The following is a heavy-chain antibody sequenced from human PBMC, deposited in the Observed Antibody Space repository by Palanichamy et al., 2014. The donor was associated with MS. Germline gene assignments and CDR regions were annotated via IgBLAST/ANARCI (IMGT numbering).Heavy chain of an antibody. Sequence: EVQLVASGGGLVRPGESLRLSCAASVFTFRNYWMTWVRQAPGRGLEWVANIKEDGSEKFYVDSVKGRFSISRDNARNSLFLQMNNLRFEDTAVYFCARVDDYSDNTAGYWGPGTLVTVSP. V-gene: IGHV3-7*03. CDR2: IKEDGSEK. D-gene: IGHD4-17*01. J-gene: IGHJ4*02. CDR3: ARVDDYSDNTAGY. CDR1: VFTFRNYW.